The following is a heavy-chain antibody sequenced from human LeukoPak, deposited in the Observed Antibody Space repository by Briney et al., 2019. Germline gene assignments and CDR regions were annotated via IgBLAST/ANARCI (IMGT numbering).Heavy chain of an antibody. J-gene: IGHJ4*02. CDR2: TYYRSRWYN. CDR1: GDSVSSNSAA. CDR3: ARDGERYCSSTSCYTFDY. V-gene: IGHV6-1*01. Sequence: SQTLSLTCAISGDSVSSNSAAWNWIRQSPSRGLEWLGRTYYRSRWYNDYAVSVKSRITINPDTSKNQFSLQLNSVTPEDTAVYYCARDGERYCSSTSCYTFDYWGQGTLVTVSS. D-gene: IGHD2-2*01.